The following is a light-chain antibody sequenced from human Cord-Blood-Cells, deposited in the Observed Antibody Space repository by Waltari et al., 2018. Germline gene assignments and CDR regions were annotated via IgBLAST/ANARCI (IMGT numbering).Light chain of an antibody. Sequence: EIVLTQSPGTLSLSPGERATLSCRASQSVSSSYLAWYQQKPGQAPRLLIYGASSRATGIRDSFSGSGSGTDFTLTISRLEPEDFAVYYCQQYGSSSITFGQGTRLEIK. CDR1: QSVSSSY. CDR3: QQYGSSSIT. CDR2: GAS. V-gene: IGKV3-20*01. J-gene: IGKJ5*01.